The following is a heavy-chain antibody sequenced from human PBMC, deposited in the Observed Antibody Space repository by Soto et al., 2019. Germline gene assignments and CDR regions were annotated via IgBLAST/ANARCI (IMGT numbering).Heavy chain of an antibody. D-gene: IGHD3-10*01. J-gene: IGHJ3*02. CDR1: GFTFSTYW. Sequence: GGSLRLSCAASGFTFSTYWMTWVRQAPGKGLEWVANINQYGSEKYYVDSVKGRFTISRDNAKNSLYLQMNSLRAEDTAAYYCARGSYYGSGSLIAFDIWGQGTMVTVSS. CDR3: ARGSYYGSGSLIAFDI. V-gene: IGHV3-7*01. CDR2: INQYGSEK.